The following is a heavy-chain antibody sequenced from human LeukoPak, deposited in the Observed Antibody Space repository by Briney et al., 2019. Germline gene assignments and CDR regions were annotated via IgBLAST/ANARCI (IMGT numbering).Heavy chain of an antibody. J-gene: IGHJ6*02. CDR1: GFTFSSYA. D-gene: IGHD2/OR15-2a*01. CDR2: ISGSGGST. CDR3: AKDLSRLYYYYGMDV. V-gene: IGHV3-23*01. Sequence: GGSLRLSCAASGFTFSSYAMSWVRQAPGKGLEWVSAISGSGGSTYYADSVKGRFTISRDNSKNTLYLQMNSLRAEDTAVYYCAKDLSRLYYYYGMDVWGQGTTVTVSS.